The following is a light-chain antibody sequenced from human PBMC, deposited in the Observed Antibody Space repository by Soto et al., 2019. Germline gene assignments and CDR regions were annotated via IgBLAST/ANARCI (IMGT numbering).Light chain of an antibody. CDR3: QQYNSYSIT. V-gene: IGKV3-15*01. CDR2: GAS. J-gene: IGKJ5*01. CDR1: QSVSSN. Sequence: EIVMTQSPATLSGSPVERATLSCMASQSVSSNLAWYQQKPGQAPRLLIYGASTRATGIPARFSGSGSGTEFTLTISSLQPDDFATYYCQQYNSYSITFGQGTRLEIK.